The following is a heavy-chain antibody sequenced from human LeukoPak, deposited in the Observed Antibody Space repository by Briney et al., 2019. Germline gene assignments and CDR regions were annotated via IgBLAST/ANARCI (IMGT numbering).Heavy chain of an antibody. D-gene: IGHD2-2*01. V-gene: IGHV4-39*01. J-gene: IGHJ4*02. CDR1: GGSISSSTYF. Sequence: KPSETLSLTCTVSGGSISSSTYFWVCLRPPPGQGLEWIATINYSGTTYYNPSPKNRVAISVDTSNNQFSLNLSSVTAADTAVYYCATYAPLAASTFDYWGQGTLVTVSS. CDR3: ATYAPLAASTFDY. CDR2: INYSGTT.